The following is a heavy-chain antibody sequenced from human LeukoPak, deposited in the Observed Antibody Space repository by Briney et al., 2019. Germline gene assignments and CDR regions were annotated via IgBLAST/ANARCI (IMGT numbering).Heavy chain of an antibody. CDR1: GGSFSGYY. J-gene: IGHJ4*02. CDR3: ARGGDFWSGYYRSYYFDY. D-gene: IGHD3-3*01. V-gene: IGHV4-34*01. Sequence: PSGTLSLTCAVYGGSFSGYYWSWIRQPPGKGLEWIGEINHSGSTNYNPSLKSRVTISVDTSKNQFSLKLSSVTAADTAVYYCARGGDFWSGYYRSYYFDYWGQGTLVTVPS. CDR2: INHSGST.